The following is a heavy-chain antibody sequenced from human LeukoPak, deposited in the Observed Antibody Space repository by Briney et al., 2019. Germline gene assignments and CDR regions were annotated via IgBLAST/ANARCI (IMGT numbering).Heavy chain of an antibody. CDR2: INHSGST. CDR1: GGSFSGYY. D-gene: IGHD6-13*01. Sequence: SETLSLTCAVYGGSFSGYYWRWIRQPPGKGLEWSGEINHSGSTNYNPSLKSRVTISVDTSKNQFSLKLSSVTAADTAVYYCAREQGRIAAAGHNWFDPWGQGTLVTVSS. CDR3: AREQGRIAAAGHNWFDP. V-gene: IGHV4-34*01. J-gene: IGHJ5*02.